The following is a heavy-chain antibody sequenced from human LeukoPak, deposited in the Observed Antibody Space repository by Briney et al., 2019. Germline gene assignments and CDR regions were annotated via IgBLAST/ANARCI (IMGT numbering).Heavy chain of an antibody. D-gene: IGHD6-13*01. Sequence: GGSLRLSCAASGCTFSSYGMHWVRQAPGPGLEWVAVIWYDGSNKYYADSVKGRFTISRDNSKNTLYLQMNSLRAEDTAVYYCARDESSSFDYWGQGTLVTVSS. CDR1: GCTFSSYG. J-gene: IGHJ4*02. V-gene: IGHV3-33*01. CDR2: IWYDGSNK. CDR3: ARDESSSFDY.